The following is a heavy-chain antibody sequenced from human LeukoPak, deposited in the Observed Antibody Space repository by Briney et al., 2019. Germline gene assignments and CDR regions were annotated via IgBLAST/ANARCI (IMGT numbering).Heavy chain of an antibody. Sequence: ASVKVSCKASGGTFSSYAISWVRQAPGQGLEWMGGIIPIFGTANYAQKFQGRVTITADESTSTACMELSSLRSEDTAVYYCARDSRNYYDSSGYYDFGYWGQGTLVTVSS. V-gene: IGHV1-69*13. CDR1: GGTFSSYA. CDR2: IIPIFGTA. J-gene: IGHJ4*02. CDR3: ARDSRNYYDSSGYYDFGY. D-gene: IGHD3-22*01.